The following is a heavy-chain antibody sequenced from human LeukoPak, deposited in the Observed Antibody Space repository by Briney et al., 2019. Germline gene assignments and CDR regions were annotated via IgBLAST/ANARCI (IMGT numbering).Heavy chain of an antibody. CDR1: GYTFTSYG. J-gene: IGHJ5*02. V-gene: IGHV1-18*01. Sequence: ASVKVSCKASGYTFTSYGISWVRQAPGQGLEWMGWISAYNGNTNYAQKLQGRVTMTTGTSTSTAYMELRSLRSDDTAVYYCARGDYYGSGSYFWFDPWGQGTLVTVSS. CDR2: ISAYNGNT. CDR3: ARGDYYGSGSYFWFDP. D-gene: IGHD3-10*01.